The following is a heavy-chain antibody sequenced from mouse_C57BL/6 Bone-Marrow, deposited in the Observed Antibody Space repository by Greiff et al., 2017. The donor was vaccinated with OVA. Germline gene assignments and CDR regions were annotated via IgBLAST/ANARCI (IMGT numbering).Heavy chain of an antibody. CDR3: ARDGIYYGNVAWFAY. CDR2: INPGGGNT. V-gene: IGHV1-81*01. D-gene: IGHD2-1*01. Sequence: VQLQQSGAELARPGASVKLSCKASGYTFTSYGISWVKQRTGQGLEWIGEINPGGGNTNYNEKFKGKATLTADKSSSTAYMELRSLTSEDSAVYFGARDGIYYGNVAWFAYWGQGTLVTVSA. CDR1: GYTFTSYG. J-gene: IGHJ3*01.